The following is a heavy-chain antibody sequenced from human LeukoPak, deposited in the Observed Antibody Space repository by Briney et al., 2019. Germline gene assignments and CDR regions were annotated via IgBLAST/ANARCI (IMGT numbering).Heavy chain of an antibody. CDR2: ISSSSSYI. V-gene: IGHV3-21*01. CDR1: GFTFSSYS. CDR3: ARIPPHGYYDAFDI. D-gene: IGHD5-24*01. J-gene: IGHJ3*02. Sequence: GGSLRLSCAASGFTFSSYSMNWVRQAPGKGLEWVSSISSSSSYIYYADSVKGRFTISRDNAKNSLYLQMNSLRAEDTAVYYCARIPPHGYYDAFDIWGQGTMVTVSS.